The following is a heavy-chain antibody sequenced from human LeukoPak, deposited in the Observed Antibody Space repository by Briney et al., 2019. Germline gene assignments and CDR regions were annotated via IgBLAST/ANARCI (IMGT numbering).Heavy chain of an antibody. CDR1: GFTFSSYS. CDR2: ISSSSSYI. D-gene: IGHD3-9*01. J-gene: IGHJ6*03. Sequence: PGGSLRLSCAASGFTFSSYSMNWVRQAPGKGLEWVSSISSSSSYIYNADSVKGRFTISRDNAKNSLYLQMNSLRAEDTAVYYCAKDGGECYDILTGYYPRLYYMDVWGKGTTVTISS. V-gene: IGHV3-21*04. CDR3: AKDGGECYDILTGYYPRLYYMDV.